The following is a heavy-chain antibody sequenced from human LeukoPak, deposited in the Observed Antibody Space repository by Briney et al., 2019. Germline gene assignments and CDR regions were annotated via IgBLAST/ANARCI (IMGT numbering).Heavy chain of an antibody. CDR1: GFTFSNAW. CDR3: TTDYVAWELLTG. Sequence: GGSLRLSCAASGFTFSNAWMSWVRQAPGKGLEWVGRIKSKTDGGTTDYAAPVKGRFTISRDDSKNTLYPQMNSLKTEDTAVYYCTTDYVAWELLTGWGQGTLVTVSS. J-gene: IGHJ4*02. V-gene: IGHV3-15*01. CDR2: IKSKTDGGTT. D-gene: IGHD1-26*01.